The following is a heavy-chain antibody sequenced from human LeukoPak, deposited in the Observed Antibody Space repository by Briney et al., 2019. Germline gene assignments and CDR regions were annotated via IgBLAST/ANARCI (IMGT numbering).Heavy chain of an antibody. CDR1: EFILCSYE. V-gene: IGHV3-48*03. CDR3: ARGRGLSGSYYAFDI. D-gene: IGHD3-10*01. CDR2: FELSVSVI. Sequence: GVSLRLSCAASEFILCSYEKIWLRQAPEKGLEWVSYFELSVSVIHYGVTVRGRFPLHRDNAENTVYMQVKRVRAEDAAVYFCARGRGLSGSYYAFDIWGQGTMVTVSS. J-gene: IGHJ3*02.